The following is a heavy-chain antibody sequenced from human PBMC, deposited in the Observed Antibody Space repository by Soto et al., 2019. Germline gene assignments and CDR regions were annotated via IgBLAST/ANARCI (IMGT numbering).Heavy chain of an antibody. CDR3: ARGRLQQLVPPSYYFDY. V-gene: IGHV1-69*01. D-gene: IGHD6-13*01. CDR2: IIPIFGTA. Sequence: QVQLVQSGAEVKKPGSSVKVSCKASGGTFSSYAISWVRQAPGQGLEWMGGIIPIFGTANYAQKFQGRVTITADESTSTAYMELSSLRSEDTAVYYCARGRLQQLVPPSYYFDYWGQGTLVTVSS. J-gene: IGHJ4*02. CDR1: GGTFSSYA.